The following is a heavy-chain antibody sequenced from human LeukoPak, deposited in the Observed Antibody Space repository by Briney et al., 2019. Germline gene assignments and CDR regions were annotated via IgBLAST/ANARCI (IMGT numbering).Heavy chain of an antibody. J-gene: IGHJ4*02. CDR3: ARISRWGYSYPYFDY. CDR2: IYSGGST. D-gene: IGHD3-22*01. Sequence: GGSLRLSCAASGFTVSSNYMSWVRQAPGKGLEWVSIIYSGGSTYYADSVKGRFTISRDNSKNTLYLQMNSLRADDTAVYYCARISRWGYSYPYFDYWGQGTLVTVSS. V-gene: IGHV3-66*01. CDR1: GFTVSSNY.